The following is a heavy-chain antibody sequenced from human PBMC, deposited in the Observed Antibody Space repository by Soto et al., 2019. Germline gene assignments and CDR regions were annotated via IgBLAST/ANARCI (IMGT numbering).Heavy chain of an antibody. CDR3: ARDRLSGTTSYYFNS. V-gene: IGHV4-30-4*01. CDR2: IYYTGST. D-gene: IGHD1-20*01. CDR1: GGSISSGGYY. J-gene: IGHJ4*02. Sequence: SETMSLTCSVSGGSISSGGYYWSWIRQPPGKGLEWLGYIYYTGSTYYNPSLKSRITISVDTSKNQFSLKLTSMTAADTAVYYCARDRLSGTTSYYFNSWGQGTLVTVSS.